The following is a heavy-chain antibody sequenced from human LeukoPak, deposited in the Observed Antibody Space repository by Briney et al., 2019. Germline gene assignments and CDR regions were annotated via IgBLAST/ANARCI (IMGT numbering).Heavy chain of an antibody. Sequence: PGGSLRLSCVASGITFSRHGMDWVRQAPGKGLEWVAVIAADGGVKQYADSVKGRFTVSRDNSKGTLYLQMNSLSVEDTAIYYCAREATWGEWYFDHWGQGTPVTVSS. V-gene: IGHV3-30*03. J-gene: IGHJ4*02. CDR2: IAADGGVK. CDR1: GITFSRHG. D-gene: IGHD3-3*01. CDR3: AREATWGEWYFDH.